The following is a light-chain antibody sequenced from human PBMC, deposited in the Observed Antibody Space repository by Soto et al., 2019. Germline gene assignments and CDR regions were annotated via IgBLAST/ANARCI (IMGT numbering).Light chain of an antibody. CDR1: QSVRSSY. J-gene: IGKJ1*01. CDR2: GTS. Sequence: EIVLTQSPGTLSLSPGERATLSCRASQSVRSSYFAWYQQKRGQPPRLLIYGTSSRATGIPDRFSGRGSGTDFTLTISRLEPEDSAVYYCHQYGASQTFGQGTKV. V-gene: IGKV3-20*01. CDR3: HQYGASQT.